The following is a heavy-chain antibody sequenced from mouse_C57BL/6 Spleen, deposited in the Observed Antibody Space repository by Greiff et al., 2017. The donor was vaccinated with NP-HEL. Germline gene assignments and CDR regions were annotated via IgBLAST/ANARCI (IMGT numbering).Heavy chain of an antibody. J-gene: IGHJ3*01. CDR3: ARGRCDGYCLAWFAY. CDR2: IDPSDSET. D-gene: IGHD2-3*01. Sequence: QVQLQQPGAELVRPGSSVKLSCKASGYTFTSYWMHWVKQRPIQGLEWIGNIDPSDSETHYNQKFKDKATLTVDKSSSTAYMQLSSLTSEDSAVYYCARGRCDGYCLAWFAYWGQGTLVTVSA. CDR1: GYTFTSYW. V-gene: IGHV1-52*01.